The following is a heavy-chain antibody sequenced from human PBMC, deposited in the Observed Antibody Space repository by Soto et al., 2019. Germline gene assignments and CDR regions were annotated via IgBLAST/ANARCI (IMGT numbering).Heavy chain of an antibody. Sequence: GGSLRLSCAASGSSFPKYPMHWVRRTPDKGLEWVAVISHDGVTKNSADSVKGRFSISRDNSRNTLYLEMNSLRTEDTAMYYCVRGGYSSSWERLDPWGQGTLVTVSS. CDR3: VRGGYSSSWERLDP. CDR2: ISHDGVTK. J-gene: IGHJ5*02. CDR1: GSSFPKYP. D-gene: IGHD4-4*01. V-gene: IGHV3-30-3*01.